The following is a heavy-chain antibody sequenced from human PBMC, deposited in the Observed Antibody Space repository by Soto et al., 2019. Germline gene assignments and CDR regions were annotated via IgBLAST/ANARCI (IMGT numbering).Heavy chain of an antibody. Sequence: PSETLSLTCAVYGGSFSGYYWSWIRQPPGKGLEWIGEINHSGSTNYNPSLKSRVTISVDTSKNQFSLKLSSVTAADTAVYYCARVRVVVVPAAMMAGQYNWFDPWGQGTLVTVSS. CDR2: INHSGST. V-gene: IGHV4-34*01. J-gene: IGHJ5*02. D-gene: IGHD2-2*01. CDR3: ARVRVVVVPAAMMAGQYNWFDP. CDR1: GGSFSGYY.